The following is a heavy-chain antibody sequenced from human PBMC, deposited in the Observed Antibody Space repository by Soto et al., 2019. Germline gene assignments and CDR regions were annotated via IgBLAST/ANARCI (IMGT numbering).Heavy chain of an antibody. CDR3: ARDKGGEFLKGSGMDV. CDR1: GDSITAYY. Sequence: QMQLQESGPGLVKPSETLSLICSVSGDSITAYYLRWLRQSPGKELEWIGYIYHNGETNYNPSLKSRVTISADTSKAQFSLRLSSVTAADTGVYYCARDKGGEFLKGSGMDVWGQGTTVSVSS. CDR2: IYHNGET. J-gene: IGHJ6*02. V-gene: IGHV4-59*01. D-gene: IGHD3-10*01.